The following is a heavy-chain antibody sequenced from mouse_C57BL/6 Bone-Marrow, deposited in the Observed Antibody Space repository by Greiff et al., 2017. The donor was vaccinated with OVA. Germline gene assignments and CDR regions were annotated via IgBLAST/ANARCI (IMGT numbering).Heavy chain of an antibody. J-gene: IGHJ4*01. Sequence: VQLQQSGPELVKPGASVKMSCKASGYTFTDYNMHWVKQSHGKSLEWIGYINPNTGGTSYNQKFKGKATLTVNKSSSTAYMERRSLTSEDSAVYYCARGGGWLLMDYWGQGTSVTVSS. D-gene: IGHD2-3*01. CDR3: ARGGGWLLMDY. CDR1: GYTFTDYN. V-gene: IGHV1-22*01. CDR2: INPNTGGT.